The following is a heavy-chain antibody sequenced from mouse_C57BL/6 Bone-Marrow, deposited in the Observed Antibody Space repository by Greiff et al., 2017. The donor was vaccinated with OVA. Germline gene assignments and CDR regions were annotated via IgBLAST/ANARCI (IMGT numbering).Heavy chain of an antibody. J-gene: IGHJ1*03. CDR3: ARNYYGSSYVYFDV. V-gene: IGHV14-3*01. D-gene: IGHD1-1*01. CDR2: IDPANGNT. CDR1: GFNIKNTY. Sequence: EVKVVESVAELVRPGASVKLSCTASGFNIKNTYMHWVKQRPEQGLEWIGRIDPANGNTKYAPKFQGKATITADTSSNTAYLQLSSLTSEDTAIYYCARNYYGSSYVYFDVWGTGTTVTVSS.